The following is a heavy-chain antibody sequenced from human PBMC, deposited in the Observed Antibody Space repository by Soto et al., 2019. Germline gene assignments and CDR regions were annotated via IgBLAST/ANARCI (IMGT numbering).Heavy chain of an antibody. D-gene: IGHD2-2*01. CDR3: ARRIVPAAAGIGMDV. V-gene: IGHV1-69*05. J-gene: IGHJ6*02. CDR1: GGTFSSYA. Sequence: SVKVSCKASGGTFSSYAISWVRQAPGQGLEWMGGIIPIFGTANYAQKFQGRVTMTRDTSISTAYMGLSSLRSEDTAVYYCARRIVPAAAGIGMDVWGQGTTVTVSS. CDR2: IIPIFGTA.